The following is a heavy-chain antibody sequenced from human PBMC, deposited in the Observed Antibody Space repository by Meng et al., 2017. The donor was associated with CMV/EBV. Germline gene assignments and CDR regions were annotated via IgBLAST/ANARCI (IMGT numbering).Heavy chain of an antibody. CDR2: INHSGST. Sequence: SETLSLTCAVYGGSFSGYYWSWIRQPPGKGLEWIGEINHSGSTNYNPSLKSRVTISVDTSKNQFSLKLSSVTAADTAVYYCARALWNYDYWGQGTLVTVSS. CDR1: GGSFSGYY. D-gene: IGHD1-7*01. V-gene: IGHV4-34*01. J-gene: IGHJ4*02. CDR3: ARALWNYDY.